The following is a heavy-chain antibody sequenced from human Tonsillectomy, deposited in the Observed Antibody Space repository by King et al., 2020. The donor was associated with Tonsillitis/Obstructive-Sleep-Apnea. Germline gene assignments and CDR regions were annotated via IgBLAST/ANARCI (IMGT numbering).Heavy chain of an antibody. V-gene: IGHV3-30*01. CDR3: ARAIEASPDAFDI. Sequence: VQLVESWGGVVQPGRSLRLSCAASGFTFSSYAMHWVRQAPGKGLEWVAVISYDGSNKYYADSVKGRFTIARDNSKNTLYLQMTSLRAEDTAVYYCARAIEASPDAFDIWGQGTMVTVSS. D-gene: IGHD2-21*01. CDR2: ISYDGSNK. J-gene: IGHJ3*02. CDR1: GFTFSSYA.